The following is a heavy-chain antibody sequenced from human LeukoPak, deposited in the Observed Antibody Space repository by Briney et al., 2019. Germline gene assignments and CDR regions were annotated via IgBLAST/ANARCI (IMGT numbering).Heavy chain of an antibody. V-gene: IGHV3-23*01. Sequence: PGGSLRLSCTASGFIFNNYAMSWVRQAPGQGLEWVSTISQGGETPYYADSVKGRFTVSRDNSKNTLYLQIDSLSAEDTAVYYCARLVIPSHSRWLDPWGQGTLVTVSS. D-gene: IGHD2-21*01. J-gene: IGHJ5*02. CDR2: ISQGGETP. CDR1: GFIFNNYA. CDR3: ARLVIPSHSRWLDP.